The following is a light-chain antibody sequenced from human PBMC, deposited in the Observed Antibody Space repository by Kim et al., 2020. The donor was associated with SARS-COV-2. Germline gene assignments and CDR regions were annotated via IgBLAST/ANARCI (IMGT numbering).Light chain of an antibody. V-gene: IGLV3-21*04. CDR1: NSGSKS. CDR3: QVWVSSSDHYV. CDR2: YDG. J-gene: IGLJ1*01. Sequence: GKPGKMTCGGNNSGSKSVRWYRQKPGQAPVLVFYYDGDRPSGIRERASGANSGSTATLTISSVEDGDEADYYCQVWVSSSDHYVFGTGTKVTVL.